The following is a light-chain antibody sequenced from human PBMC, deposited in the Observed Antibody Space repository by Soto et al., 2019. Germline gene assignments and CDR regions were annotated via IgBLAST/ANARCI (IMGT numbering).Light chain of an antibody. V-gene: IGLV2-14*01. CDR1: SSDVGGYNY. CDR3: GSYTSGSHVV. Sequence: QSALTQPASVSGSPGQSITISCTGTSSDVGGYNYVSWYQQHPGKAPKLMIYGVSNRPSGVSNRFSGSKSGNTASLTISGLQAEDEAHYYCGSYTSGSHVVFGGGTKVTVL. CDR2: GVS. J-gene: IGLJ2*01.